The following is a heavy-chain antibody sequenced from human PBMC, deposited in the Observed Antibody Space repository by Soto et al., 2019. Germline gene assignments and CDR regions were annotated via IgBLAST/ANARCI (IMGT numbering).Heavy chain of an antibody. CDR3: ASGVDSNGYSDY. J-gene: IGHJ4*02. CDR2: ISAYSGNT. D-gene: IGHD4-4*01. Sequence: ASVKVSCKASGYTFTSYGISWVRQAPGQGLEWMGWISAYSGNTNYAQKLQGRVTMTTDTSTSTAYMELRSLRSDDTAVYYCASGVDSNGYSDYWGQGTLVTVSS. V-gene: IGHV1-18*01. CDR1: GYTFTSYG.